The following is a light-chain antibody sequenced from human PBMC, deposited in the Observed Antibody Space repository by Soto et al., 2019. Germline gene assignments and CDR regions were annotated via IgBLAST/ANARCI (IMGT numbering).Light chain of an antibody. CDR1: QSVSNY. V-gene: IGKV3-11*01. CDR3: QQRRNLPYT. Sequence: ETLLTQSPGTLSLSPGERATLSGRASQSVSNYLSWFQQKPGQAPILLIFDTTTRAPGTPARFSGSGSVTDFTLTISSLEPEDFAVYYCQQRRNLPYTFGQGTKLEIK. CDR2: DTT. J-gene: IGKJ2*01.